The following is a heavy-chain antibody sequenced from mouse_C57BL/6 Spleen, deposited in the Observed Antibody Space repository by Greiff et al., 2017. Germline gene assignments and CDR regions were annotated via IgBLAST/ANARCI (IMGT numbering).Heavy chain of an antibody. CDR2: IGPGSGST. J-gene: IGHJ1*03. CDR3: ASLIYYYGSSYWYFDV. V-gene: IGHV1-77*01. D-gene: IGHD1-1*01. Sequence: QVQLQQSGAELVKPGASVKISCKASGYTFTDYYINWVKQRPGQGLEWIGNIGPGSGSTYYNEKFKGKATLTADKSSSTAYMQLSSLTSEDSAVYFCASLIYYYGSSYWYFDVWGTGTTVTVAS. CDR1: GYTFTDYY.